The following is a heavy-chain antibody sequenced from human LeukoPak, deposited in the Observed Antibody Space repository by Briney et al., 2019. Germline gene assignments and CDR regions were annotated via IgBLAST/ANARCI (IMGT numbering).Heavy chain of an antibody. D-gene: IGHD6-6*01. Sequence: GGSLRLSCAASGVTSNYFTWVRQAPGQGLEGGSVIYNGGTTYYADSVKGRFTISRDNSKSTLFVYLQMNSLRTDDTAVYYCAGGGEAARSLHYWGQGTLVTVSS. CDR1: GVTSNY. J-gene: IGHJ4*02. V-gene: IGHV3-53*01. CDR2: IYNGGTT. CDR3: AGGGEAARSLHY.